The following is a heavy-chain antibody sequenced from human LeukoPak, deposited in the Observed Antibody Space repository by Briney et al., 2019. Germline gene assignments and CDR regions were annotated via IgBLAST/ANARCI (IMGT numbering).Heavy chain of an antibody. J-gene: IGHJ4*02. D-gene: IGHD2-15*01. Sequence: GGSLRLSCAASGFTFSSSAMSWVRQAPGKGLEWVSSISSSSSYIYYADSVKGRFTISRDNAKNSLYLQMNSLRAEETAVYYCVGAKVVDYWGQGTLVTVSS. CDR1: GFTFSSSA. V-gene: IGHV3-21*01. CDR3: VGAKVVDY. CDR2: ISSSSSYI.